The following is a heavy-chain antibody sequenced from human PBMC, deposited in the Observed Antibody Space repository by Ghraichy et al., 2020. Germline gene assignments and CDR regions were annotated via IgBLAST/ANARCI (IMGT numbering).Heavy chain of an antibody. CDR2: IYYSGST. V-gene: IGHV4-59*01. J-gene: IGHJ4*02. D-gene: IGHD1-26*01. CDR3: ARVFSDSGSYSYFDY. CDR1: GGSISSYY. Sequence: SETLSLTCTVSGGSISSYYWSWIRQPPGKGLEWIGYIYYSGSTNYDPSLKSRVTISVDTSKNQFSLKLSSVTAADTAVYYCARVFSDSGSYSYFDYWGQGTLVTVSS.